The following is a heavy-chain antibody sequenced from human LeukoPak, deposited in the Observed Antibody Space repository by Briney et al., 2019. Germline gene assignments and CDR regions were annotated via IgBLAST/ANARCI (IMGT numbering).Heavy chain of an antibody. CDR2: INHSGST. Sequence: PSETLSLTGAVYGGSFSGYYWSWIRQPPGKGLEWIGEINHSGSTNYNPSLKSRVTISVDTSKNQFSLKLSSVTAADTAVYYCARDVGSGWFDPWGQGTLVTVSS. D-gene: IGHD2-15*01. J-gene: IGHJ5*02. CDR3: ARDVGSGWFDP. V-gene: IGHV4-34*01. CDR1: GGSFSGYY.